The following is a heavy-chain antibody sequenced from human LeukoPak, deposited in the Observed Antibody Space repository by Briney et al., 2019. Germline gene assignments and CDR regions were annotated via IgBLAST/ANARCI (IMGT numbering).Heavy chain of an antibody. Sequence: SETLSLTCTVSGGSISSYYWSWIRQPPGKGLEWVGYIYYSGSTNYNPSLKSRVTISVDTSKNQFSLKLSSVTAADTAVYYCAREGRSSSWYRGAFDIWGQGTMVTVSS. CDR2: IYYSGST. V-gene: IGHV4-59*01. CDR1: GGSISSYY. J-gene: IGHJ3*02. CDR3: AREGRSSSWYRGAFDI. D-gene: IGHD6-13*01.